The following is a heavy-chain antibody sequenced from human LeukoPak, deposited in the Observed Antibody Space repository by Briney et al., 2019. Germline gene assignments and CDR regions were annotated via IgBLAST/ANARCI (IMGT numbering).Heavy chain of an antibody. J-gene: IGHJ4*02. CDR1: GFTFNNYA. V-gene: IGHV3-23*01. CDR3: ARDGIQLPDTLDY. D-gene: IGHD1-1*01. Sequence: GGSLRLSCAASGFTFNNYAMTWVRQAPGKGLQWVSTINGGDNGDNTYYADSVKGRFTVSRDDSKNTVYLQMNSLRVEDTAVYYCARDGIQLPDTLDYWGLGTLVTVSS. CDR2: INGGDNGDNT.